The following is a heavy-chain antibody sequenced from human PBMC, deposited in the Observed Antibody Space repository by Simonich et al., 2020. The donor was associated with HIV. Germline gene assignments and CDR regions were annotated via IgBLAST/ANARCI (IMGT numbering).Heavy chain of an antibody. CDR1: GYTFTNYA. V-gene: IGHV1-18*01. CDR3: ARGQPYFDY. Sequence: QIQLVQSGAEVKNPWASVKVSCKASGYTFTNYANSWVRQAPGQGLEWMGCVRTFGDDKKYSQNLQGRFSMNTDTSTTTVYMELRSLRSDDTAIYDCARGQPYFDYWGQGTLVTVSS. CDR2: VRTFGDDK. D-gene: IGHD5-18*01. J-gene: IGHJ4*02.